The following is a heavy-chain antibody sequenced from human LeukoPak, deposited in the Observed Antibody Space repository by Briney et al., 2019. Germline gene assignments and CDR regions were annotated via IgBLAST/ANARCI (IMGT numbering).Heavy chain of an antibody. CDR1: GYHFTSYW. V-gene: IGHV5-51*01. CDR2: IYPGDSDT. CDR3: ARGPHDYGGNSWDY. Sequence: GGALQISCKGSGYHFTSYWIGWVRQMPGKGLEGMGIIYPGDSDTRYSPSFQGQVTISADKSISTAYLQWSSLKASDTAMYYCARGPHDYGGNSWDYWGQGTLVTVSS. D-gene: IGHD4-23*01. J-gene: IGHJ4*02.